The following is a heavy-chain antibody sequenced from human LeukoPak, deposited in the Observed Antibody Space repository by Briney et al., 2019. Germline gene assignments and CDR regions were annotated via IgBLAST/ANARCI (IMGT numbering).Heavy chain of an antibody. CDR3: ARGRGSRDYWGSYYMDV. J-gene: IGHJ6*03. CDR2: IYHSGST. D-gene: IGHD5-12*01. V-gene: IGHV4-59*01. Sequence: PSGTLSLTCTVSGGSISTYYWSWIRQPPGKGLEWIGYIYHSGSTNYNPSLKSRVTISVDTSKNQFSLKLSSVTAADTAVYYCARGRGSRDYWGSYYMDVWGKGTTVTVSS. CDR1: GGSISTYY.